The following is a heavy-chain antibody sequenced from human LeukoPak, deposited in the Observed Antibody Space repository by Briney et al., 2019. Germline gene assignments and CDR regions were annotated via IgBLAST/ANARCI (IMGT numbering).Heavy chain of an antibody. CDR1: GFTVSSNY. D-gene: IGHD6-13*01. CDR2: IYSGGST. CDR3: ARAQPGSSSWLSHYFDY. J-gene: IGHJ4*02. V-gene: IGHV3-53*04. Sequence: RPGGSLRLSCAASGFTVSSNYVSWVRQAPGKGLEWVSVIYSGGSTYYADSVKGRFTTSRHNSKNTLYLQMNSLRAEDTAVYYCARAQPGSSSWLSHYFDYWGQGTLVTVSS.